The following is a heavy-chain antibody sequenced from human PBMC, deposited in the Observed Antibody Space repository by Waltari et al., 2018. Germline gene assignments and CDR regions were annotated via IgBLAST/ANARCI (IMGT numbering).Heavy chain of an antibody. J-gene: IGHJ4*02. Sequence: YYMNSVQGRFSISRDNIKKLVYLEMSSLKPEDTAVYYCARVGSGGDFYFDYWGQGTLVTVSS. V-gene: IGHV3-7*01. CDR3: ARVGSGGDFYFDY. D-gene: IGHD2-21*02.